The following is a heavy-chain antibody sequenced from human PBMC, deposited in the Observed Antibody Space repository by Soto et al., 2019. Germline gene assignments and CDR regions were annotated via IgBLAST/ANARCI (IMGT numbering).Heavy chain of an antibody. J-gene: IGHJ6*02. Sequence: PGGSLRLSCAASGFTFSDYYMSWIRQAPGKGLEWVSYISSSGSTIYYADSVKGRFTISRDNAKNSLYLQMNSLRAEDTAVYYCARDAMGYSYGSYYYYYGMDVWGQGTTVTVSS. V-gene: IGHV3-11*01. D-gene: IGHD5-18*01. CDR1: GFTFSDYY. CDR3: ARDAMGYSYGSYYYYYGMDV. CDR2: ISSSGSTI.